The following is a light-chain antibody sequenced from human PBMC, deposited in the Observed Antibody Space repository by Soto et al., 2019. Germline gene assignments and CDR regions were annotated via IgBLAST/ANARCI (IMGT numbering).Light chain of an antibody. Sequence: SYELTQPPSVSVAPGQTARITCGGNNIGSKSVHWYQQKPGQAPVLVVYDDSDRPSGIPERFSGSNSGNTATLTISRVEAXXXXXXYCQVWDSSSDPPYVFGTGTKLTVL. V-gene: IGLV3-21*02. CDR1: NIGSKS. CDR2: DDS. J-gene: IGLJ1*01. CDR3: QVWDSSSDPPYV.